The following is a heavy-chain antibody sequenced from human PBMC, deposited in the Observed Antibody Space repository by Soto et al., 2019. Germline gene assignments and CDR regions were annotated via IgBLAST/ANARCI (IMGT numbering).Heavy chain of an antibody. J-gene: IGHJ3*02. Sequence: EVQLLESGGGLVQPGGSLRLSCAASGFTFSSYAMSWVRQAPGKGLEWVSAISGSGGSTYYADSVKGRFTISRDNSKNTLYLQMNSLRAEDTAVYYCAKEIHYSKMGVVAFDIWGQGTMVTVSS. V-gene: IGHV3-23*01. D-gene: IGHD4-4*01. CDR2: ISGSGGST. CDR3: AKEIHYSKMGVVAFDI. CDR1: GFTFSSYA.